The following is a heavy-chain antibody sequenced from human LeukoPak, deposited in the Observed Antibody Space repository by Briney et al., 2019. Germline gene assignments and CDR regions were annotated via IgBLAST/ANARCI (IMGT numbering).Heavy chain of an antibody. CDR2: IYYSGST. CDR3: ARFDSSGWYYFDY. Sequence: PESLSLTCTVSGGSISSYYWSWVRQPPGKGLEWIGYIYYSGSTNYNPSLKSRVTISVDTSKNQFSLKLSSVTAADTAVYYCARFDSSGWYYFDYWGQGTLVTVSS. CDR1: GGSISSYY. J-gene: IGHJ4*02. V-gene: IGHV4-59*01. D-gene: IGHD6-19*01.